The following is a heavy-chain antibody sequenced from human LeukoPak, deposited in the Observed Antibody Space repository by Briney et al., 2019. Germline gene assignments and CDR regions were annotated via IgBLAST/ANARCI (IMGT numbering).Heavy chain of an antibody. J-gene: IGHJ5*02. CDR1: GGSISSGSYY. CDR3: ARYHVLNRGVNWFDP. D-gene: IGHD2-2*01. Sequence: SQTLSLTCTVSGGSISSGSYYWSWIRQPAGKGLEWIGRIEASGNTNYNPSLNSRVTISVDTSKNQFSLKLSSVTAADTVVYYCARYHVLNRGVNWFDPWGQGTLVTVSS. CDR2: IEASGNT. V-gene: IGHV4-61*02.